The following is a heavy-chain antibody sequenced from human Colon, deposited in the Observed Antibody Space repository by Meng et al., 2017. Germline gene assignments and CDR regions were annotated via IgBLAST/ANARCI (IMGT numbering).Heavy chain of an antibody. V-gene: IGHV3-23*01. CDR2: IIGGGGST. D-gene: IGHD2-21*02. Sequence: GGSLRLSCAASGFTFSSYVMRWVRQAPGKGLEWVSGIIGGGGSTFYADSVKGRFTISRDNSKNTLYLQMNSLRAEDTAIYYCAKGSVHSGDNVYFDYWGQGALVTVSS. J-gene: IGHJ4*02. CDR1: GFTFSSYV. CDR3: AKGSVHSGDNVYFDY.